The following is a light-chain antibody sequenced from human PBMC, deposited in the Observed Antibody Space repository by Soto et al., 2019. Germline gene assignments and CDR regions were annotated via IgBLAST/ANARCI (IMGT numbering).Light chain of an antibody. CDR3: CSSAGSSTPYV. J-gene: IGLJ1*01. V-gene: IGLV2-23*01. Sequence: QPVLTQPASVSGSPGQSITISCTGTSSDVGSYNLVSWYQQHPGKAPKLMIYEGSKRPSGVSNRFSGSKSGNTASLTISGLQAEDEADYYCCSSAGSSTPYVFGTGTKLTVL. CDR1: SSDVGSYNL. CDR2: EGS.